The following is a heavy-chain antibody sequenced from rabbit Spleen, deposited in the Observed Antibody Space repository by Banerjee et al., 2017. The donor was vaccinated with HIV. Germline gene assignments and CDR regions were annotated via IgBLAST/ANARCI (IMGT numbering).Heavy chain of an antibody. V-gene: IGHV1S45*01. CDR2: VVAGFSFTS. CDR3: ARDSGTSFSSYGMDL. J-gene: IGHJ6*01. CDR1: GFSFSSHC. Sequence: QEQLEESGGGLVKPGGTLTLTCTVSGFSFSSHCICWVRQAPGKGPEWIACVVAGFSFTSYYATWAKGRFTISKTSSTTVTLQMTSLTAADTATYFCARDSGTSFSSYGMDLWGPGTLVTVS. D-gene: IGHD8-1*01.